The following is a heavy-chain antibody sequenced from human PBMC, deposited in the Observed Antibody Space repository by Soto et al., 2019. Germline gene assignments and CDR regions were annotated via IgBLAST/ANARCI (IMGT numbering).Heavy chain of an antibody. Sequence: QVQMVQSGAEVKKAGASVKVSCKASGYTFTSYGISWVRQAPGQGLEWMGWISGYNGKTNYAQKLQGRVTMTTDTSTSTAYMELRRLRSDDTAIYYCARDRTGTSKPGLDPWGQGTLVTVSS. V-gene: IGHV1-18*01. J-gene: IGHJ5*02. D-gene: IGHD1-1*01. CDR2: ISGYNGKT. CDR3: ARDRTGTSKPGLDP. CDR1: GYTFTSYG.